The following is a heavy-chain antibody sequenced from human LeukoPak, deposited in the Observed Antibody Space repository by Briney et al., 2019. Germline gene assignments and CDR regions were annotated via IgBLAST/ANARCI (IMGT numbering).Heavy chain of an antibody. D-gene: IGHD3-10*01. CDR1: GFTFTSPA. J-gene: IGHJ6*04. Sequence: SVKVSCKASGFTFTSPAVQWVRQARGQRLEWIGWSVVGSGNTNYAQKFQERVTITRDMSTSTAYMELSSLRSEDTAVYYCAAVLLWFGESSYGMDVWGKGTTVTVSS. V-gene: IGHV1-58*01. CDR3: AAVLLWFGESSYGMDV. CDR2: SVVGSGNT.